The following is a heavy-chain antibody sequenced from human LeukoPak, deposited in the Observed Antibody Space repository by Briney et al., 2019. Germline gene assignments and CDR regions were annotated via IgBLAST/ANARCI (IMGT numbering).Heavy chain of an antibody. CDR2: KYYSGST. J-gene: IGHJ4*02. Sequence: SETLSLTCTVSSGSISSSSHYWGWIRQPPGKGLEWIGSKYYSGSTYYNPSLKSRVTISVDTSKNQFSLKLTSVTAADTALYYCARQRGSSSSYNGVDYFDYWGQGTLVTVSS. V-gene: IGHV4-39*01. CDR1: SGSISSSSHY. CDR3: ARQRGSSSSYNGVDYFDY. D-gene: IGHD6-6*01.